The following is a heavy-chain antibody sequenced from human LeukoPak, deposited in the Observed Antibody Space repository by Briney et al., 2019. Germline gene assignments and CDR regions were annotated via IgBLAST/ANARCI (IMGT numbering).Heavy chain of an antibody. V-gene: IGHV1-8*01. CDR2: MNPNSGNT. Sequence: ASVKVSCKASGYTFTSYDINWVRQATGQGLEWMGWMNPNSGNTGYAQKFQGRVTMTRNTSISTAYMELSRLRSDDTAVYYCARLEVRGKNWFDPWGQGTLVTVSS. J-gene: IGHJ5*02. CDR3: ARLEVRGKNWFDP. CDR1: GYTFTSYD. D-gene: IGHD3-10*01.